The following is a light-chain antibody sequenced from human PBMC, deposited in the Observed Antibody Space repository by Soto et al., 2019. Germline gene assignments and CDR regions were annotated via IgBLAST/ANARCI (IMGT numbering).Light chain of an antibody. CDR1: SSNIGSNT. CDR2: NNN. J-gene: IGLJ2*01. Sequence: QSVLTQPPSASGTPGQRVTLSCSGSSSNIGSNTVNWYQQLPGTAPKLLIYNNNQRPSGVPDRFSGSRSGTSVSLAISGLQSEDEADYYCAAWDDSLNVMVFGGGTKLTVL. CDR3: AAWDDSLNVMV. V-gene: IGLV1-44*01.